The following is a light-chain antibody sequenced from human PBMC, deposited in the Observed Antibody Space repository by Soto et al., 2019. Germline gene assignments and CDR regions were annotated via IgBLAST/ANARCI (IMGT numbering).Light chain of an antibody. Sequence: NFMLTQPHSVSESPGKTVTISCTRSSGSIASNHVQRYQQRPGSAPTTVIYKNDQRPSGVPDRFSGSIDSSSNSASLTISGLKTEDEADYYCQSYVDNSVVFGGGTKLTVL. V-gene: IGLV6-57*04. J-gene: IGLJ2*01. CDR2: KND. CDR3: QSYVDNSVV. CDR1: SGSIASNH.